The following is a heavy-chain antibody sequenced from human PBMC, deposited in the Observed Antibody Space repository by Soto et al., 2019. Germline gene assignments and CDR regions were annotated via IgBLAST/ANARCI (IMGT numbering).Heavy chain of an antibody. CDR2: IKQDGSEK. Sequence: GGSLRLSCAASGFTFSSYWMSWVRQAPGKGLEWVANIKQDGSEKYYVDSVKGRFTISRDNAKNLLYLQMSSLTVEDTAVYYCVKGRNWASGSDYRGQGTLVTVSS. CDR1: GFTFSSYW. D-gene: IGHD7-27*01. CDR3: VKGRNWASGSDY. J-gene: IGHJ4*02. V-gene: IGHV3-7*03.